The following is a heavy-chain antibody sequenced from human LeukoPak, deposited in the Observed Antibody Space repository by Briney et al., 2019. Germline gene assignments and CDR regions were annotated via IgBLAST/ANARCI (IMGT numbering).Heavy chain of an antibody. CDR2: INSDGSST. CDR3: AKDRIDSGSYYYIDV. V-gene: IGHV3-74*01. Sequence: GGSLRLSCAASGFTFSSYAMSWVRQAPGKGLVWVSRINSDGSSTSYADSVKGRFTISRDNAKNTLYLQMNSLRAEDTAIYYCAKDRIDSGSYYYIDVWGQGTLVTVSS. J-gene: IGHJ4*02. CDR1: GFTFSSYA. D-gene: IGHD3-10*01.